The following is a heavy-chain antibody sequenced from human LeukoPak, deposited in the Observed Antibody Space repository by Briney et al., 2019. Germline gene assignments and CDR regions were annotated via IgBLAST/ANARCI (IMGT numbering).Heavy chain of an antibody. Sequence: GGSLRLSCAASGFTFSSYAMHWVRQAPGKGLEWVAVISYDGSNKYYADSVKGRFTISRDNSKNTLYLQTNSLRAEDTAVYYCASGSLGSYLGIWGQGTMVTVSS. CDR2: ISYDGSNK. D-gene: IGHD1-26*01. V-gene: IGHV3-30*04. J-gene: IGHJ3*02. CDR1: GFTFSSYA. CDR3: ASGSLGSYLGI.